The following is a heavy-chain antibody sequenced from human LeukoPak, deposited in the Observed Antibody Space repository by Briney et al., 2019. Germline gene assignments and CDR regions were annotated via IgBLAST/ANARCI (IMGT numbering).Heavy chain of an antibody. D-gene: IGHD2-15*01. J-gene: IGHJ4*02. V-gene: IGHV5-51*01. CDR3: ARPRVAATPYYFDN. CDR2: IYPGDSDT. Sequence: RGESLQISCKGSGDPFTSYWIGWVRQMPGKGPEWMGIIYPGDSDTRYSPSFQGQVTISVDKSINTAYLQWSSLKASDTAMYYCARPRVAATPYYFDNWGQGTLVTVSP. CDR1: GDPFTSYW.